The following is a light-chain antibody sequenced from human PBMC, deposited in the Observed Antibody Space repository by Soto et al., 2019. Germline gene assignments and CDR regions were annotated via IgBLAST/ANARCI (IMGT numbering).Light chain of an antibody. CDR3: YSYTTISTYV. J-gene: IGLJ1*01. Sequence: QSVLTQPASVSGSPGQSITISCSGTSSDVGGYNYVSWYQQHPGKAPQVMIYDVSNRPSGVSNRFSGSKSGNTASLTISGLQAEDEADYYCYSYTTISTYVFGTGNKVTVL. V-gene: IGLV2-14*01. CDR2: DVS. CDR1: SSDVGGYNY.